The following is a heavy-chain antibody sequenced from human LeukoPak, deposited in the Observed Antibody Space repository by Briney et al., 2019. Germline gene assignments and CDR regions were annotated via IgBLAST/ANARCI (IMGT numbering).Heavy chain of an antibody. V-gene: IGHV5-51*01. D-gene: IGHD6-19*01. CDR1: GYSFTSYW. J-gene: IGHJ4*02. CDR2: IYPGDSDT. Sequence: GEYLKISFKGSGYSFTSYWIGWVRQMPGKGLEWMGIIYPGDSDTRYSPSFQGQVTISADKSISTAYLQWSSLKASDTAMYYFARPQGYSSGWYNYWGQGTLVTVSS. CDR3: ARPQGYSSGWYNY.